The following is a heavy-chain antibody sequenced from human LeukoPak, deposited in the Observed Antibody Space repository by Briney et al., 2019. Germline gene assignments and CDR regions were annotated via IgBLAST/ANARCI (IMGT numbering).Heavy chain of an antibody. J-gene: IGHJ4*02. D-gene: IGHD6-19*01. Sequence: GGSLRLSCAASGFTFSSYGMHWFRQAPGKGLEWVAFIWYDGSNKYYADSVKGRSTISRDNSKNTLYLQMNSLRAEDTAVYYCAKVEWQWLSDYWGQGTLVTVSS. CDR3: AKVEWQWLSDY. CDR2: IWYDGSNK. CDR1: GFTFSSYG. V-gene: IGHV3-30*02.